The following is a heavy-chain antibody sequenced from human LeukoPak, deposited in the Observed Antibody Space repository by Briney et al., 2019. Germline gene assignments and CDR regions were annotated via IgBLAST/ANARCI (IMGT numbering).Heavy chain of an antibody. CDR1: GFAVSSNY. CDR3: AREAVGATRAWGGDY. J-gene: IGHJ4*02. D-gene: IGHD1-26*01. CDR2: IYSGGST. V-gene: IGHV3-53*01. Sequence: GGSLRLSCAVSGFAVSSNYMSWVRQAPGKGLEWVSVIYSGGSTYYADSVKGRFTISRDNSKNTLYLQMNSLRAEDTAVYYCAREAVGATRAWGGDYWGQGTLVTVSS.